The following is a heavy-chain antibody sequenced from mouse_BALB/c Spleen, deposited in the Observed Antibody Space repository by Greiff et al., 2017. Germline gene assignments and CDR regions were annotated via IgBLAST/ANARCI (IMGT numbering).Heavy chain of an antibody. D-gene: IGHD2-4*01. Sequence: DVQLQESGPGLVKPSQSLSLTCSVTGYSITSGYYWNWIRQFPGNKLEWMGYISYDGSNNYNPSLKNRISITRDTSKNQFFLKLNSVTTEDTATYYCARGLPLGYWGQGTTLTVSS. CDR2: ISYDGSN. CDR3: ARGLPLGY. CDR1: GYSITSGYY. V-gene: IGHV3-6*02. J-gene: IGHJ2*01.